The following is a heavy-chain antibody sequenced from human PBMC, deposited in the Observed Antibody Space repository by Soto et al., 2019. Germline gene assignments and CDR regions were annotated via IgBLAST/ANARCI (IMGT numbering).Heavy chain of an antibody. V-gene: IGHV3-30*18. J-gene: IGHJ6*02. Sequence: PGGSLRLSCAASGFTFSSYGMHWVRQAPGKGLERVAVISYDGSNKYYADSVKGRFTISRDNSKNTLYLQMNSLRAEDTAVYYCAKGEDIVVVPAAMAGYYVMDVWGQGTTVTVSS. D-gene: IGHD2-2*01. CDR3: AKGEDIVVVPAAMAGYYVMDV. CDR1: GFTFSSYG. CDR2: ISYDGSNK.